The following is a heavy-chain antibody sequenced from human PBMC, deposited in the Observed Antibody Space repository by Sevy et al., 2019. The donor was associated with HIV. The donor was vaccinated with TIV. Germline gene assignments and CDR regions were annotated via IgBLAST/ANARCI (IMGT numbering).Heavy chain of an antibody. D-gene: IGHD3-22*01. CDR2: IGGSGGSGGKT. Sequence: GSLRLSCAASGFPFSNYAMNWVRPAPGKGLEWVPGIGGSGGSGGKTNYADSVKGRFTISRDDSKNSLYLQLNSLRAEDTAIYYCARKYDSSGYFDYWGQGTLVTVSS. J-gene: IGHJ4*02. CDR1: GFPFSNYA. V-gene: IGHV3-23*01. CDR3: ARKYDSSGYFDY.